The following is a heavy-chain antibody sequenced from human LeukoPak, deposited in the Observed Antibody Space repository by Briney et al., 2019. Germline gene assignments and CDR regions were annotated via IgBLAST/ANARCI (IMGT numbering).Heavy chain of an antibody. D-gene: IGHD5-24*01. J-gene: IGHJ4*02. V-gene: IGHV3-9*01. CDR2: ISWNSGSI. CDR1: GFTFDDYA. Sequence: GGSLRLSCAASGFTFDDYAMHWVRQAPGKGLEWVSGISWNSGSIGYADSVKGRFTISRDNSKNTLYLQMNSLRAEDTAVYYCARGRWLQARGPSFDYWGQGTLVTVSS. CDR3: ARGRWLQARGPSFDY.